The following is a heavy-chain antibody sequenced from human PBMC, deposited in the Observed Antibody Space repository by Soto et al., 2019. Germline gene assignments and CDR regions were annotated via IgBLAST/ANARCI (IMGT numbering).Heavy chain of an antibody. CDR1: GFVFNNYA. CDR2: LSSGGGTT. J-gene: IGHJ4*02. CDR3: AKDGDWYDFSTGYYSRGNYFDY. V-gene: IGHV3-23*01. Sequence: GGSLRLSCAASGFVFNNYAMSWVRQAPGKGLEWVATLSSGGGTTYYTDSVKGRFTISRDNSMNLLYLQMNSLRADDTAVYYCAKDGDWYDFSTGYYSRGNYFDYWGQGTLVTVSS. D-gene: IGHD3-3*01.